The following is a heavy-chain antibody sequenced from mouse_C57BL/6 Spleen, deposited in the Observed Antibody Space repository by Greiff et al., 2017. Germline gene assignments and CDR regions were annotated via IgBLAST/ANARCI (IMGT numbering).Heavy chain of an antibody. CDR3: ARAPRSSNGYGDY. CDR2: IDPNSGGT. J-gene: IGHJ2*01. CDR1: GYTFTSYW. Sequence: VKLVESGAELVKPGASVKLSCKASGYTFTSYWMHWVKQRPGRGLEWFGRIDPNSGGTKYNEKLKSKATLTVDTPSSTAYMQLSSLTSEDSAVYYCARAPRSSNGYGDYWGQGTTLTVSS. V-gene: IGHV1-72*01. D-gene: IGHD2-2*01.